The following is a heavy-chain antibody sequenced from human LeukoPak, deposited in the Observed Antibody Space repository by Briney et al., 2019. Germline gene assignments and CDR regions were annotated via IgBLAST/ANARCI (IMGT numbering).Heavy chain of an antibody. D-gene: IGHD3-22*01. CDR3: ARGCHSSGYYRNKPKFDY. CDR1: GGSFSGYY. J-gene: IGHJ4*02. V-gene: IGHV4-34*01. Sequence: PSETLSLTCAVYGGSFSGYYWSWIRQPPGKGLEWIGEINHSGSTNYNPSLKSRVTISVDTSKNQFSLKLSSVTAADTAVYYCARGCHSSGYYRNKPKFDYWGQGTLVTVSS. CDR2: INHSGST.